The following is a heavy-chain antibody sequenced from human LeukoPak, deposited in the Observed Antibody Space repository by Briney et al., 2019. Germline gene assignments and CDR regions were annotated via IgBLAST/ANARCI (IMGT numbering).Heavy chain of an antibody. J-gene: IGHJ4*02. V-gene: IGHV5-51*01. CDR3: ARLDTRRLDY. CDR1: GYSFTSYW. CDR2: IYPGDSDT. Sequence: KVGESLQISCKGSGYSFTSYWIAWVRQMPGKGPEWMGIIYPGDSDTRYSPSFQGQVTISADKSISTAYLQWSSLKASDTAMYYCARLDTRRLDYWGQGTLVTVSS.